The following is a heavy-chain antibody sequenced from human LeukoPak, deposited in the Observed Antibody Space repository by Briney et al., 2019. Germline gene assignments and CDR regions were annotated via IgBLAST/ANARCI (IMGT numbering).Heavy chain of an antibody. CDR1: GGSISNYY. V-gene: IGHV4-59*01. CDR3: ARLLGYCSSTSCGRGWFDP. Sequence: SETLSLTCTVSGGSISNYYWNWIRQPPGKGLEWIGYIYYSGSTKYNPSLESRVTISLDTSKNQFSLRLSSVTAADTAVYYCARLLGYCSSTSCGRGWFDPWGQGTLVTVSS. J-gene: IGHJ5*02. CDR2: IYYSGST. D-gene: IGHD2-2*01.